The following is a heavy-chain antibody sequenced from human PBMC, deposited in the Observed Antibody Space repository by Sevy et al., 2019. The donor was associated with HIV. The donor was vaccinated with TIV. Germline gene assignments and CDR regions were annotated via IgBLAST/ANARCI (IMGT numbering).Heavy chain of an antibody. CDR3: VKDSIFYVSSSGYRPFYYYGMDA. J-gene: IGHJ6*02. D-gene: IGHD3-3*01. V-gene: IGHV3-64D*09. CDR2: ISSSGSGT. CDR1: GFTFSGSA. Sequence: GGSLRLSCSASGFTFSGSALHWVRQAPGKGLEYVSVISSSGSGTYYAESVKGRFTISTDNSKTTLYLHMRSRRTEDTAVYYCVKDSIFYVSSSGYRPFYYYGMDAWGQGPSVTVSS.